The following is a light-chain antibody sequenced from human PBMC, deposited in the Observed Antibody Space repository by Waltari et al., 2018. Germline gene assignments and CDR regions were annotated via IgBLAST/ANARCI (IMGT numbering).Light chain of an antibody. CDR2: GAS. CDR3: QQYNNWPPGWT. J-gene: IGKJ1*01. CDR1: QRVSSN. V-gene: IGKV3-15*01. Sequence: EIVMTQSPATLSVSPGERATPPCRASQRVSSNLAWYQQKPGQAPRLLIYGASTRATGIPARFSGSGSGTEFTLTISSLQSEDFAVYYCQQYNNWPPGWTFGQGTKVEIK.